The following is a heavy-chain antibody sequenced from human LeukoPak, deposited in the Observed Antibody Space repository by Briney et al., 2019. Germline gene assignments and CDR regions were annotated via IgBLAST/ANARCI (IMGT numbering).Heavy chain of an antibody. CDR1: GGSFSGYY. D-gene: IGHD2-15*01. J-gene: IGHJ4*02. Sequence: SETLSLTCAVSGGSFSGYYWSWIRQPPGKGLEWIGEINHSGSTNYNPSLKSRVTISVDTSKNQFSLKLSSVTAADTAVYYCARSRRYCSGGSCYSKVLDYWGQGTLVTVSS. V-gene: IGHV4-34*01. CDR3: ARSRRYCSGGSCYSKVLDY. CDR2: INHSGST.